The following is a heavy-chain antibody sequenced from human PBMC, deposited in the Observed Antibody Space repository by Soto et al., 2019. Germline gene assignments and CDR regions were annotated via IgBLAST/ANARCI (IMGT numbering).Heavy chain of an antibody. CDR1: GFTVSGNY. CDR3: ARDSGYSSGPHYGMDV. J-gene: IGHJ6*02. D-gene: IGHD6-19*01. CDR2: IYSGGST. V-gene: IGHV3-53*01. Sequence: GGSLRLSCAASGFTVSGNYMSWVRQAPGKGLEWVSVIYSGGSTYYADSVKGRFTISRDNSKNTLYLQMNSLRAEDTAVYYCARDSGYSSGPHYGMDVWGQGTTVTVSS.